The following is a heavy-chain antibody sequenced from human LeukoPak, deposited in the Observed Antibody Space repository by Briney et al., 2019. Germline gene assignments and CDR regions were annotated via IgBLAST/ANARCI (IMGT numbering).Heavy chain of an antibody. CDR2: IKEDGSVK. J-gene: IGHJ4*02. CDR3: ARLRADRMYYYDSSGYYFDY. V-gene: IGHV3-7*01. Sequence: GGSLRLSCAASGLTFSSYEMNWVRQAPGKGLEWVANIKEDGSVKYYVASVKGRFTISRDSAKNSLYLQMNSLGVEDTAVYYCARLRADRMYYYDSSGYYFDYWGQGTLVTVSS. CDR1: GLTFSSYE. D-gene: IGHD3-22*01.